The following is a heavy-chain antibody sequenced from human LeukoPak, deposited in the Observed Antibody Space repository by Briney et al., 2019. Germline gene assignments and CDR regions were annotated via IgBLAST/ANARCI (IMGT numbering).Heavy chain of an antibody. CDR1: GFTFSDFW. D-gene: IGHD1-1*01. Sequence: GGPLRLSCAGSGFTFSDFWMTWVRQTPGKGLEWVANIKEDGTEKNLVDSVKGRFTISRDNTKNLLFLEMNNLRGDDTAIYYCVRESRPGGAMGLYHNLDYWGQGTLVAVSS. V-gene: IGHV3-7*01. J-gene: IGHJ4*02. CDR2: IKEDGTEK. CDR3: VRESRPGGAMGLYHNLDY.